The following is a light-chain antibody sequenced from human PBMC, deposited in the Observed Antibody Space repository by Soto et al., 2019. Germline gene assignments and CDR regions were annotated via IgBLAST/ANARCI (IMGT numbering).Light chain of an antibody. CDR1: QSVSSN. J-gene: IGKJ1*01. CDR2: GAS. Sequence: EVGMTQSPATLSVSPGERATLSCRASQSVSSNLAWYQQKPGQAPRLLICGASTRATGIPARFSGSGSGTDFTLTISRLDPEDFAVYFCQQYGSSPRTFGQGTKVDIK. V-gene: IGKV3-15*01. CDR3: QQYGSSPRT.